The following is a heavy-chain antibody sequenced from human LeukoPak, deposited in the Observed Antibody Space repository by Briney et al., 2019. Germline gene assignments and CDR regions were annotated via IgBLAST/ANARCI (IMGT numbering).Heavy chain of an antibody. D-gene: IGHD3-22*01. Sequence: GSLRLSCAASGFTFSSYAMSWVRQAPGKGLEWVSAISGSGGSTYYADSVKGRFTISRDNSKNTLYLQMNSLRAEDTAVYYCAKPLLYYYDSSGYYREGYWGQGTLVTVSS. V-gene: IGHV3-23*01. CDR2: ISGSGGST. CDR3: AKPLLYYYDSSGYYREGY. CDR1: GFTFSSYA. J-gene: IGHJ4*02.